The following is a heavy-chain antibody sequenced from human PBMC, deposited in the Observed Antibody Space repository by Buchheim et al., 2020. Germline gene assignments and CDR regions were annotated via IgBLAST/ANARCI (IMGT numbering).Heavy chain of an antibody. Sequence: QVLLQQGGARLLKPSETLSLTCDVSDGSFSSFYWTWIRQPPGKGLEWIGEFNYDGRTNYSPSLKSRVIISVDRSRNQVSLNLRSVTAADTGVYYWARGTGQIVYFYGMDVWGQGTT. J-gene: IGHJ6*02. D-gene: IGHD2-21*01. CDR3: ARGTGQIVYFYGMDV. CDR1: DGSFSSFY. V-gene: IGHV4-34*01. CDR2: FNYDGRT.